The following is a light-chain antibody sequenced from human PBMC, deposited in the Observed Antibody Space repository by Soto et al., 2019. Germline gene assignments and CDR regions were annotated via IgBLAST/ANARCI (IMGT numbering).Light chain of an antibody. Sequence: AIQMTQSPSSLSASVGDRVNITCRASQGIGNDLGWYQQKPGKAPKLLIYAASNLPSGVPSRFSGSGSGTEFSLTISNLQPDDCATYYCQQYENYWTFGQGTKVDIK. CDR1: QGIGND. CDR2: AAS. V-gene: IGKV1-6*01. J-gene: IGKJ1*01. CDR3: QQYENYWT.